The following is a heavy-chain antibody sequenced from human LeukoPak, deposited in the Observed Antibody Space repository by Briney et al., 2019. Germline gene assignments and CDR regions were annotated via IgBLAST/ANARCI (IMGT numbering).Heavy chain of an antibody. Sequence: SETLSLTCTVSGGSISSSSYYWGWIRQPPGKGLEWIGSIYYSGSTYYNPSLKSRVTISVDTSKNQFSLKLSSVTAADTAVYYCARRTVTVANFDYWDQGTLVTVSS. D-gene: IGHD4-23*01. J-gene: IGHJ4*02. CDR3: ARRTVTVANFDY. CDR2: IYYSGST. V-gene: IGHV4-39*01. CDR1: GGSISSSSYY.